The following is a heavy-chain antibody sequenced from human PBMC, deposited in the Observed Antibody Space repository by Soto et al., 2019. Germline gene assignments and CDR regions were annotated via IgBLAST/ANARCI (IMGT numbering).Heavy chain of an antibody. J-gene: IGHJ4*02. CDR2: IYWDDDK. CDR3: AHRPDYGDYLATGFDY. D-gene: IGHD4-17*01. V-gene: IGHV2-5*02. Sequence: SGPTLVNPTQTLTLTCTFSGFSLSTSGVGVGWIRQPPGEALEWLALIYWDDDKRYSPSLKSRLTITKDTSKNQVALTMTNMDPVDTATYYCAHRPDYGDYLATGFDYWGQGTLVTVSS. CDR1: GFSLSTSGVG.